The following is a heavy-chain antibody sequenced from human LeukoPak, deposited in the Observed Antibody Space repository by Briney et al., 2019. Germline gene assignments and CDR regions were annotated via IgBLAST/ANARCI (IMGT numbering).Heavy chain of an antibody. J-gene: IGHJ4*02. D-gene: IGHD3-22*01. V-gene: IGHV1-69*05. Sequence: SVKVSCKASGGTLISYAISWVRQAPGQGLEWMGRILPIFGTSNYAQKFQGRVTITTDESTSTVYMELSSLRSEDTAVYYCARGYDSSAYYPGWGQGTLVIVSS. CDR1: GGTLISYA. CDR3: ARGYDSSAYYPG. CDR2: ILPIFGTS.